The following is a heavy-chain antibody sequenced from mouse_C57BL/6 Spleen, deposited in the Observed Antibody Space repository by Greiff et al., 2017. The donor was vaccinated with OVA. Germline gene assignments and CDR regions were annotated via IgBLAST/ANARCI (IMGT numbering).Heavy chain of an antibody. Sequence: LVEPGASVKISCQASGYAFSSSWMNWVKQRPGKGLEWIGRIYPGDGDTNYNGKFKGKATLTADKSSSTAYMQLSSLTSEDSAVYFCARSPYPYAMDYWGQGTSVTVSS. V-gene: IGHV1-82*01. J-gene: IGHJ4*01. CDR1: GYAFSSSW. CDR2: IYPGDGDT. CDR3: ARSPYPYAMDY.